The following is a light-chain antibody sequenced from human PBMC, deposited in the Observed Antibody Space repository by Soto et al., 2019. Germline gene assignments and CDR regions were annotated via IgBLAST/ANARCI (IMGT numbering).Light chain of an antibody. CDR2: STN. CDR3: VLYMGGSWV. Sequence: QTVVTQEPSFSVSPGGTVTLTCGLSSGSVSTNYYPSWYQQTPGQAPRTLMYSTNIRSSGVPDRFSASILGNKAALTITGAQADDESDYYCVLYMGGSWVFGGGTK. V-gene: IGLV8-61*01. CDR1: SGSVSTNYY. J-gene: IGLJ3*02.